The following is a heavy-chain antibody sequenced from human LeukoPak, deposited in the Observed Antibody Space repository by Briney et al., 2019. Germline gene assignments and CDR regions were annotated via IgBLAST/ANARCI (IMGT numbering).Heavy chain of an antibody. CDR2: ISYDGSNK. CDR1: GFTFSSYA. D-gene: IGHD6-13*01. CDR3: AKAGHGSSWSGDYYYYYYTDV. J-gene: IGHJ6*03. V-gene: IGHV3-30-3*01. Sequence: GGSLRLSCAASGFTFSSYAMHWGRQAPGKGLEWVAVISYDGSNKYYADSVKGRFTISRDNSKNTLYLQMNSLRAEDTAVYYCAKAGHGSSWSGDYYYYYYTDVWGKGTTVTVSS.